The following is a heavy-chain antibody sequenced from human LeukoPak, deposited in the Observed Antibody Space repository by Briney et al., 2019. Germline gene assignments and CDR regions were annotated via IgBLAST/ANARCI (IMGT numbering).Heavy chain of an antibody. CDR2: ISSSSSYI. D-gene: IGHD2-2*01. CDR3: ARVRDIVVVPAADFDY. Sequence: GGSLRLSCAASGFTFSTYWMSWVRQAPGKGLEWVSSISSSSSYIYYADSVKGRFTISRDNAKNSLYLQMNSLRAEDTAVYYCARVRDIVVVPAADFDYWGQGTLVTVSS. J-gene: IGHJ4*02. CDR1: GFTFSTYW. V-gene: IGHV3-21*01.